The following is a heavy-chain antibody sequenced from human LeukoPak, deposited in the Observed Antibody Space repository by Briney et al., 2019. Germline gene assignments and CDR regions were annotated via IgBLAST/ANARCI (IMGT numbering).Heavy chain of an antibody. CDR1: GGSFSGDF. V-gene: IGHV4-34*01. J-gene: IGHJ3*02. D-gene: IGHD6-6*01. Sequence: KPSETLSLTCAVYGGSFSGDFWSWIRQSPGKGLEWIGEINHSGSTNYNPSLKSRVTISVDTSKNQFSLKLSSVTAADTAVYYCARTSSSSAFDIWGQGTMVTVSS. CDR3: ARTSSSSAFDI. CDR2: INHSGST.